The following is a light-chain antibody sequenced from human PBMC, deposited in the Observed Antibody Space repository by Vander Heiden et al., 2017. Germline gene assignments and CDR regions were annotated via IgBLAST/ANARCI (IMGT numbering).Light chain of an antibody. CDR2: DAS. CDR1: QSVSSY. V-gene: IGKV3D-11*02. CDR3: QQRSNWHSIS. Sequence: EIVLTQAPATLSLSPGERATLSCRASQSVSSYLAWYQQKPGQAPRLLIYDASNRATGIPARFSGSGPGTDFTLTISSLEPEDFAVYYCQQRSNWHSISFGHGTRLEIK. J-gene: IGKJ5*01.